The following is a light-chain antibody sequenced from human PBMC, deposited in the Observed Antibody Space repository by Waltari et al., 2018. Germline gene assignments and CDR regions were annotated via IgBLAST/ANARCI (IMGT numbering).Light chain of an antibody. CDR1: HDILFL. V-gene: IGKV1-5*01. CDR3: QHYQNFSRA. CDR2: DAS. Sequence: IQVTQSPSTLSASFGDSLPMTCRASHDILFLLAWYQQKPGRAPKLLIYDASQLESGVPSRFSGSESGKDFTLTITSLQPDDVATYYCQHYQNFSRAFGQGTKVEI. J-gene: IGKJ1*01.